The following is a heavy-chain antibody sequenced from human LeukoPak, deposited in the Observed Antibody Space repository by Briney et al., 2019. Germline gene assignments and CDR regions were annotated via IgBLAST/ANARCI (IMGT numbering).Heavy chain of an antibody. J-gene: IGHJ4*02. CDR1: GGSISSYY. V-gene: IGHV4-59*01. CDR2: IYYSGST. D-gene: IGHD2-15*01. CDR3: ARITPHCSGGSCYPDY. Sequence: SETLSLTCTVSGGSISSYYWSWIRQPPGKGLEWIGYIYYSGSTNYNPSLKSRVTISVDTSKNQFSLKLSSVTAADTAVYYCARITPHCSGGSCYPDYWGQGTLVTASS.